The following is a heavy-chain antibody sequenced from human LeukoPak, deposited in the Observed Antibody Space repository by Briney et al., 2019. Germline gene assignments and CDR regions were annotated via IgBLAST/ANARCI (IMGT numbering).Heavy chain of an antibody. D-gene: IGHD3-9*01. Sequence: KTGGSLRLSCAASGFTFSSYSMNWVRQAPGRGLEWMGGFDPEDGETIYAQKFQGRVTMTEDTSTDTAYMELSSLRSEDTAVYYCATDLAMTLRYFDFDPWGQGTLVTVSS. CDR3: ATDLAMTLRYFDFDP. CDR2: FDPEDGET. J-gene: IGHJ5*02. CDR1: GFTFSSYS. V-gene: IGHV1-24*01.